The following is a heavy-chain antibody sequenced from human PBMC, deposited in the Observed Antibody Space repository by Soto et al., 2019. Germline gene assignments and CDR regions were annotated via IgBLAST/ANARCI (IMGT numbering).Heavy chain of an antibody. D-gene: IGHD2-8*01. CDR3: VFRHSLTDDTLQPLLYFDS. V-gene: IGHV3-23*01. CDR1: GFTLRNYA. CDR2: ITNIVDRT. J-gene: IGHJ4*02. Sequence: PGRSLRLSWAASGFTLRNYAISWVRQTPGKGLEWVSLITNIVDRTYYADSVKGRFTIAKDNSKNTLCLQMNSLRAEDTALYYCVFRHSLTDDTLQPLLYFDSRGQGTLVTVSS.